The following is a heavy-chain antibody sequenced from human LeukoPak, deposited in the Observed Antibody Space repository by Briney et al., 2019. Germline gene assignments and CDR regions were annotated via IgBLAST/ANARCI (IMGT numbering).Heavy chain of an antibody. CDR3: ARSPRSTMVRGVTYFDI. J-gene: IGHJ3*02. V-gene: IGHV3-48*01. CDR2: ISSSSSTI. Sequence: GGSLRLSCAASGFTFSSYSMNWVRQAPGKGLEWVSYISSSSSTIYYADSVKGRFTISRDNAKNSLYLQMNSLRAEDTAVYYCARSPRSTMVRGVTYFDIWGQGAMVTVSS. D-gene: IGHD3-10*01. CDR1: GFTFSSYS.